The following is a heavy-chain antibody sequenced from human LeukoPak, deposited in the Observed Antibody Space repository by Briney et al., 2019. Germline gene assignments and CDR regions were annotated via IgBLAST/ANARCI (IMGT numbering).Heavy chain of an antibody. CDR2: IYHSGST. CDR1: GYSISSGYH. V-gene: IGHV4-38-2*02. D-gene: IGHD6-19*01. Sequence: SETLSLTCTVSGYSISSGYHWGWIRQPPGKGLEWIGRIYHSGSTYYNPSLKSEVTISVDTSKNQFSLKVSSVTAADTAVYYCARGAYSSGSYYFDYWGQGTLVTVSS. CDR3: ARGAYSSGSYYFDY. J-gene: IGHJ4*02.